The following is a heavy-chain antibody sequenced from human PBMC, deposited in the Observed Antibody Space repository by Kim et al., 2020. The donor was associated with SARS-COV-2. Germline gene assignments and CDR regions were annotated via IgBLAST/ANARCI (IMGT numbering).Heavy chain of an antibody. J-gene: IGHJ3*02. D-gene: IGHD3-22*01. CDR3: AKVVVYDSSGLEHDAFDI. V-gene: IGHV3-33*06. CDR1: GFIFSSYA. CDR2: IWYDGSNR. Sequence: GGSLRLSCAASGFIFSSYAMHWVRQAPGKGLEWVSVIWYDGSNRYYADSVMGRFTISRDNSKNTLYLQMNSLRAEDTAMYYFAKVVVYDSSGLEHDAFDIWGQGTMVTVSS.